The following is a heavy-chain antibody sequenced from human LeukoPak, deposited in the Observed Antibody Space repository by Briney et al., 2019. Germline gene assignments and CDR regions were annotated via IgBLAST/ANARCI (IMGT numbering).Heavy chain of an antibody. CDR1: GGSISSYY. CDR3: ARSDYDSSGYYMWAFDI. Sequence: SETLSLTCTVSGGSISSYYWSWIRQSPGKGLEWIGYIYYSGSTNYNPSLKSRVTISVDTSKNQFSLKLSSVTAADTAVYYCARSDYDSSGYYMWAFDIWGQGTMVTVSS. V-gene: IGHV4-59*01. J-gene: IGHJ3*02. CDR2: IYYSGST. D-gene: IGHD3-22*01.